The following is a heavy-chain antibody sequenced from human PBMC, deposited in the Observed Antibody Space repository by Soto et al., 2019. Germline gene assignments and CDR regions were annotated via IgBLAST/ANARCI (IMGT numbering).Heavy chain of an antibody. CDR2: IYHSGST. D-gene: IGHD6-6*01. J-gene: IGHJ4*02. Sequence: QLQLQESGSGLVKPSQTLSLTCAVSGGSISSGGYSWSWIRQPPGKGLEWIGYIYHSGSTYSNPSLTSGVAIAVDRSKNQFSLRLSSVTAADTAVDYCAGGIAARPVGYWGQGTLVTVSS. CDR3: AGGIAARPVGY. CDR1: GGSISSGGYS. V-gene: IGHV4-30-2*01.